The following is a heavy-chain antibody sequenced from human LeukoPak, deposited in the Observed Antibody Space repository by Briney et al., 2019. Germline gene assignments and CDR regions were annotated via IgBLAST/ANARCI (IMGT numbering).Heavy chain of an antibody. V-gene: IGHV3-21*01. J-gene: IGHJ3*02. CDR2: ISSSSGHI. D-gene: IGHD1-7*01. CDR1: GFTFSRYS. CDR3: AGGGTGATRDDTFDI. Sequence: GGSLRLSCTASGFTFSRYSMNWVRQAPGEGLEWVSSISSSSGHIFYADSVKGRFTISRDNAKNSLYLQMNSLRAEDTAVYYCAGGGTGATRDDTFDIWGQGAMVTVSS.